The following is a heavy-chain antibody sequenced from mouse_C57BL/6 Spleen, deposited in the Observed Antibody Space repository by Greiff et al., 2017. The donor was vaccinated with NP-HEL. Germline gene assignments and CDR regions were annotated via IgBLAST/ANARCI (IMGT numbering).Heavy chain of an antibody. V-gene: IGHV5-4*03. Sequence: DVHLVESGGGLVKPGGSLKLSCAASGFTFSSYAMSWVRQTPEKRLEWVATISDGGSYTYYPDNVKGRFTISRDNAKNNLYLQMSHLKSEDTAMYYCARRGSSFFDYWGQGTTLTVSS. CDR2: ISDGGSYT. D-gene: IGHD1-1*01. CDR3: ARRGSSFFDY. J-gene: IGHJ2*01. CDR1: GFTFSSYA.